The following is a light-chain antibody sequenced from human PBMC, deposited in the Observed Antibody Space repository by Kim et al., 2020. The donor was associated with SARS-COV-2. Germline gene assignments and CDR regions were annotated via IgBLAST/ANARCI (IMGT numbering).Light chain of an antibody. V-gene: IGKV3-15*01. CDR1: QSVICH. Sequence: SVSPSERPALSCRASQSVICHLAWYKQKPGQATRLLFCGASTRAAGIPARFSGSGSGTEFTLTISSLQSEDFAVYYCQQYNNWPEFGQGTKVDIK. J-gene: IGKJ1*01. CDR3: QQYNNWPE. CDR2: GAS.